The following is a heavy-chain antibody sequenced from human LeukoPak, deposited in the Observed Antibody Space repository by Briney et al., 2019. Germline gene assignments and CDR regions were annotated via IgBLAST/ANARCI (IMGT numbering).Heavy chain of an antibody. J-gene: IGHJ2*01. Sequence: PSETLSLTCTVSGGSISGYYWSWIRQPPGKGLEWIGYILYSGSTNYNPSLKSRVTISVDTSKNQFSLKLSSVTAADTAVYFCARVYYGRTYDYWYFDLWGRGTLVTVSS. CDR1: GGSISGYY. CDR3: ARVYYGRTYDYWYFDL. V-gene: IGHV4-59*01. CDR2: ILYSGST. D-gene: IGHD3-10*01.